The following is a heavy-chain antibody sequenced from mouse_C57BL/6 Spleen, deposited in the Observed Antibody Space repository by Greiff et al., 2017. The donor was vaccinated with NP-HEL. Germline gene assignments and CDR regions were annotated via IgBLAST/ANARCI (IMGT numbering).Heavy chain of an antibody. D-gene: IGHD3-2*02. CDR3: AREGDSSGYPSFFAY. Sequence: EVKLMESGGGLVKPGGSLKLSCAASGFTFSSYAMSWVRQTPEKRLEWVATISDGGSYTYYPDNVKGRFTISRDNAKNNLYLQMSHLKSEDTAMYYCAREGDSSGYPSFFAYWGQGTLVTVSA. J-gene: IGHJ3*01. CDR1: GFTFSSYA. V-gene: IGHV5-4*01. CDR2: ISDGGSYT.